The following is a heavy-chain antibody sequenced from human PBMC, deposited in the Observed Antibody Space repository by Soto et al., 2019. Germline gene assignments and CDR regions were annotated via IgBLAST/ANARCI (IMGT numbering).Heavy chain of an antibody. CDR1: GLNFEKCS. CDR3: AADTGDIEVVPATT. D-gene: IGHD2-15*01. CDR2: ISPASTYI. V-gene: IGHV3-21*04. Sequence: LRLSCTASGLNFEKCSFNWVRQPPGKGPEWLASISPASTYIRYADSVKGRFTISRDNARNSLSLQMMSLRADDTAMYYCAADTGDIEVVPATTWGQGTLVTVSS. J-gene: IGHJ4*02.